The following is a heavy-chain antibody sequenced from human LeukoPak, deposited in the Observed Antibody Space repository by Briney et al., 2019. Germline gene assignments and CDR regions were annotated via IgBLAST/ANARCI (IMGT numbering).Heavy chain of an antibody. CDR3: ARRGDY. D-gene: IGHD3-16*01. Sequence: GGSLRLSCAASGFTFSNYDMNWVRQAPGKGLEWVSFVTSGGSTIYYADSVKGRFTISRDNAKSSLFLQMNSLRAEDTAVYYCARRGDYWGQGTLVTVSS. J-gene: IGHJ4*02. CDR2: VTSGGSTI. CDR1: GFTFSNYD. V-gene: IGHV3-48*03.